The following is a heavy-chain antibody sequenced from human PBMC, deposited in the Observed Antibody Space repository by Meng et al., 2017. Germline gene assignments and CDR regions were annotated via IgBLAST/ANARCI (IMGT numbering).Heavy chain of an antibody. D-gene: IGHD2-15*01. CDR3: ARAPTETPLLAYYYYGMDV. Sequence: GRSLRLSCAVSGFTSSSYAMHWVRQAPGKVLEWVAVISYDGSNKYYADSVKGRFTISRDNSKNTLYLQMNSLRAENTAVYYCARAPTETPLLAYYYYGMDVWGQGTTVTVSS. CDR2: ISYDGSNK. CDR1: GFTSSSYA. V-gene: IGHV3-30*04. J-gene: IGHJ6*02.